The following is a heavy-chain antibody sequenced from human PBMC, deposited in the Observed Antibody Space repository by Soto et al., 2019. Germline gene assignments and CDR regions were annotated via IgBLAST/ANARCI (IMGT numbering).Heavy chain of an antibody. CDR2: IWYDGSNK. CDR1: GFTFSSYG. J-gene: IGHJ3*02. V-gene: IGHV3-33*01. Sequence: GGSLRLSCAASGFTFSSYGMHWVRQAPGKGLEWVAVIWYDGSNKYYADYVKGRFTISRDNSKNTLYLQMNSLRAEDTAVYYCSRDSYTYYDFWSGSDAFDIWGQGTMVTVSS. D-gene: IGHD3-3*01. CDR3: SRDSYTYYDFWSGSDAFDI.